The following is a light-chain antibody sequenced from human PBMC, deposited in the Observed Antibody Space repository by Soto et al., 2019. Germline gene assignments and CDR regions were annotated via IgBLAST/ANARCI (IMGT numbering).Light chain of an antibody. V-gene: IGKV3-20*01. J-gene: IGKJ1*01. CDR1: QSISSSY. CDR3: QQYGSSSWT. Sequence: EIVLTQSPGTLSLSPGKRATLSCRASQSISSSYLAWYQQRPDQAPRLLIYGASSRATGIPDRFSGSGSGTEFTLTISRLEPEDSAVYYCQQYGSSSWTFGQGTKVDIK. CDR2: GAS.